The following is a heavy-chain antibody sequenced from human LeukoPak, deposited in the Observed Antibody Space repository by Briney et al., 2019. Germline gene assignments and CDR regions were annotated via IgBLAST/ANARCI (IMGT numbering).Heavy chain of an antibody. CDR1: GGSFSGYY. D-gene: IGHD5-18*01. J-gene: IGHJ5*02. CDR2: INHRGST. V-gene: IGHV4-34*01. Sequence: PSETLPLTCAVYGGSFSGYYWSWIRQPPGKGLEWIGEINHRGSTNYNPSLKSRVTISVDTSKNQFSLKLSSVTAADTAVYYCARGIQLWLNWFDPWGQGTLVTVSS. CDR3: ARGIQLWLNWFDP.